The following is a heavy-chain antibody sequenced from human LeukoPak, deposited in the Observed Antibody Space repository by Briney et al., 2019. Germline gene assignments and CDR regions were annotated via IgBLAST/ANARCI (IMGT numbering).Heavy chain of an antibody. CDR1: GFTFSDYY. CDR3: AKSPRGDYYDSSGQWDY. J-gene: IGHJ4*02. Sequence: KPGGSLRLSCAASGFTFSDYYMSWIRQAPGKGLEWVSYISSSGSTIYYADSVKGRFTTSRDNAKNSLYLQMNSLRAEDTAVYYCAKSPRGDYYDSSGQWDYWGQGTLVTVSS. D-gene: IGHD3-22*01. V-gene: IGHV3-11*01. CDR2: ISSSGSTI.